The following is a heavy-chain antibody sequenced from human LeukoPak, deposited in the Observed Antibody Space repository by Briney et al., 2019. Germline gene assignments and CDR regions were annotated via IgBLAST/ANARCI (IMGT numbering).Heavy chain of an antibody. J-gene: IGHJ4*02. CDR2: IYYSGST. D-gene: IGHD4-11*01. Sequence: SETLSLTCTVSGGSISTYYWSWIRQPPGKGLEWIGYIYYSGSTDYNPSLKSRVTISVDTSKNQFSLKLSSVTAADTAVYYCAREGVTKYYFDYWGQGTLVSVSS. CDR1: GGSISTYY. CDR3: AREGVTKYYFDY. V-gene: IGHV4-59*01.